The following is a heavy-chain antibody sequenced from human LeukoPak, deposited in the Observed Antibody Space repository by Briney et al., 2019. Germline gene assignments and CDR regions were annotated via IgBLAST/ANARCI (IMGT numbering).Heavy chain of an antibody. CDR3: ARGLYCSSTSCYENAFDI. CDR2: INHSGST. D-gene: IGHD2-2*01. Sequence: SETLSLTCAVYGGSFSGYYWSWIRQPPGKELEWIGEINHSGSTNYNPSLKSRVTISVDTSKNQFSLKLSSVTAADTAVYYCARGLYCSSTSCYENAFDIWGQGTMVTVSS. V-gene: IGHV4-34*01. J-gene: IGHJ3*02. CDR1: GGSFSGYY.